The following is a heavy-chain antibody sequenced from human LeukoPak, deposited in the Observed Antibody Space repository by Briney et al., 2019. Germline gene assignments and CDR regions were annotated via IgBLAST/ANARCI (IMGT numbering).Heavy chain of an antibody. CDR1: GYSFTSYW. V-gene: IGHV5-51*01. CDR2: IYPGDSDT. J-gene: IGHJ4*02. CDR3: ARRGYSYGPDNYFDY. Sequence: GESLKISCEGSGYSFTSYWIGWVRQMPGKGLEWMGIIYPGDSDTRYSPSFQGQVTISADKSISTAYLQWSSLKASDTAMYYCARRGYSYGPDNYFDYWGQGTLVTVSS. D-gene: IGHD5-18*01.